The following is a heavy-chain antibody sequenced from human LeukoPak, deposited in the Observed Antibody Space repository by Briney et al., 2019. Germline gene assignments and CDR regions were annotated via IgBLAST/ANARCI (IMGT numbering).Heavy chain of an antibody. CDR3: ARLSLKVLEWSPTKGKETHYFDY. D-gene: IGHD3-3*01. CDR1: GVSISSSSYY. Sequence: SETLSLTCTVSGVSISSSSYYWGWIRQPPGKGLEWIVSIYYSGSTNYNPSLKSRVTILEDKSKNLFSLKLSSVTAADTAVYYCARLSLKVLEWSPTKGKETHYFDYWGQGTLVTVSS. J-gene: IGHJ4*02. V-gene: IGHV4-39*07. CDR2: IYYSGST.